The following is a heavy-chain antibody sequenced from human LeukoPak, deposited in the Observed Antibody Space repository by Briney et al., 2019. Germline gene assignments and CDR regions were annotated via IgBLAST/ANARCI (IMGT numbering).Heavy chain of an antibody. D-gene: IGHD6-13*01. J-gene: IGHJ4*02. Sequence: GASVKVSFKASGYTFTSYAMNWVRQAPGQGLEWMGWINTNTGNPTYAQGFTGRFVFSLDTSVSTAYLQISSLKAEDTAVYYCARVGGSSWYSVGPFDYWGQGTLVTVSS. V-gene: IGHV7-4-1*02. CDR2: INTNTGNP. CDR1: GYTFTSYA. CDR3: ARVGGSSWYSVGPFDY.